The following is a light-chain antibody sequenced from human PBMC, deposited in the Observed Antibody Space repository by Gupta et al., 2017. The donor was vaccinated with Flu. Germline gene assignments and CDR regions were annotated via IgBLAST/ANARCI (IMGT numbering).Light chain of an antibody. Sequence: ARITGGGNNIGSKNVHWYQQKPGQAPVLVIYRDSNRPSGIPERFSGSNSGNTATLTISRAQDGDEDDYYCQVWDSSPYVVFGGGTKLTVL. CDR3: QVWDSSPYVV. CDR1: NIGSKN. CDR2: RDS. J-gene: IGLJ2*01. V-gene: IGLV3-9*01.